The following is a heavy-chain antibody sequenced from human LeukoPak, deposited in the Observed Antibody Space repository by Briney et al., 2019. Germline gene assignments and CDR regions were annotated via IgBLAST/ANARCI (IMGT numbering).Heavy chain of an antibody. Sequence: VASVKVSCKISGYSFNRYGLIWVRQPPGQGLEWVGWISGSNGNRKYAEKLQGRVTMTTDTSTSTAYMELWNLRSDDTAKYYCARAGRGTYYYFDVWGQGTLVTVSS. CDR3: ARAGRGTYYYFDV. CDR1: GYSFNRYG. D-gene: IGHD1-26*01. J-gene: IGHJ4*02. CDR2: ISGSNGNR. V-gene: IGHV1-18*01.